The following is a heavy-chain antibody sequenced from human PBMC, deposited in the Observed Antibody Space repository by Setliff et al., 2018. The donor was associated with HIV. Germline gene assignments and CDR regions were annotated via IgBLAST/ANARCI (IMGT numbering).Heavy chain of an antibody. D-gene: IGHD3-10*01. V-gene: IGHV4-34*01. CDR3: ARGTRIYYGSGKLYYYGMDV. J-gene: IGHJ6*02. CDR2: INHSGTT. Sequence: SETLSLTCTVYGGSFSDYYWSWIRQPPGKGLEWIGEINHSGTTIYSPSLKSRVTMSVDTSKNQFSLKLSSVTAAATAVYYCARGTRIYYGSGKLYYYGMDVWGQGTTVTVSS. CDR1: GGSFSDYY.